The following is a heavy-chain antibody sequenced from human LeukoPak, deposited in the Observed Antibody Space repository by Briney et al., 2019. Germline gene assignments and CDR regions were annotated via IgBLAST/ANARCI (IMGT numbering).Heavy chain of an antibody. CDR2: INSDGSST. CDR3: ASNYGGNSYFNFG. Sequence: GGSLRLSCVTSGFTFSSYWMHWVRQAPGKGLVWVSRINSDGSSTSYADSVKGRFTISRDNAKNTLYLQMNSLRAEDTAVYYCASNYGGNSYFNFGGGQGTLVTVSS. V-gene: IGHV3-74*01. CDR1: GFTFSSYW. J-gene: IGHJ4*02. D-gene: IGHD4-23*01.